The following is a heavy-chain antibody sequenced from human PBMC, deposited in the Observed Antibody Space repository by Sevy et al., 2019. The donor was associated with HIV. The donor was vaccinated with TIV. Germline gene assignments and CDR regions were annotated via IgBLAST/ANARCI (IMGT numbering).Heavy chain of an antibody. V-gene: IGHV3-11*01. D-gene: IGHD6-6*01. J-gene: IGHJ5*02. CDR3: AREFEYSSSGNWFDP. Sequence: LGGSLRLSCAASGFTFSDYYMSWIRQAPGKGLEWVSYISSSGSTIYYADSVKGRFTISRDNAKNSLYLQMNSLRAEDTAVYYCAREFEYSSSGNWFDPWGQGTLVTVSS. CDR2: ISSSGSTI. CDR1: GFTFSDYY.